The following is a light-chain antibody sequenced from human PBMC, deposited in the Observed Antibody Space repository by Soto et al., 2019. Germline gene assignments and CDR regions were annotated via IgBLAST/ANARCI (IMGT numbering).Light chain of an antibody. J-gene: IGKJ5*01. CDR2: GAS. Sequence: EIVLTQSPGTLSLSPGERATLSFRASQGLSGSYLAWYQQKPGQAPRLLIYGASSRATGIPDRFSGSGSGTDFTLNISRLEPEDFAVYYCQQYGSSPITFGQGTRLEIK. CDR1: QGLSGSY. V-gene: IGKV3-20*01. CDR3: QQYGSSPIT.